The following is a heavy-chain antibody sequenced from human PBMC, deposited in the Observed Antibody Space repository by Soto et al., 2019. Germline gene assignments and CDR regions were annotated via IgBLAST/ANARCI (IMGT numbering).Heavy chain of an antibody. J-gene: IGHJ4*02. V-gene: IGHV3-30*03. CDR3: ATKIVAATSDY. Sequence: GGSLRLSCAASGFTFSSYDTHWVRQAPGKGLEWVAVISYDGSNKYYADSVKGRFTISRDNSKNTLYLQMNSLRTEDTAVYYCATKIVAATSDYWGQGTLVTVSS. CDR2: ISYDGSNK. CDR1: GFTFSSYD. D-gene: IGHD2-15*01.